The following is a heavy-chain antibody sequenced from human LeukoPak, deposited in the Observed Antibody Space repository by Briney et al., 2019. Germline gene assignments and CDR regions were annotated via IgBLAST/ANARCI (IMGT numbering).Heavy chain of an antibody. D-gene: IGHD2-15*01. J-gene: IGHJ5*02. CDR2: INHSGST. V-gene: IGHV4-34*01. CDR3: ATSSLGYCSGGSCANWFDP. Sequence: SETLSLTCAVYGGSCSGYYWSWIRQPPGKGLEWIGEINHSGSTNYNPSLKSRVTISVDTSKNQFSLKLSSVTAADTAVYYCATSSLGYCSGGSCANWFDPWGQGTLVTVSS. CDR1: GGSCSGYY.